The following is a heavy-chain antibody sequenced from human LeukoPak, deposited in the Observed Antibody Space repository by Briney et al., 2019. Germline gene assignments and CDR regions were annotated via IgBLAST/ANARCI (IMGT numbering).Heavy chain of an antibody. J-gene: IGHJ4*02. D-gene: IGHD2-15*01. CDR2: IYTSGST. Sequence: SQTLSLTCTVSGGSISSGSYYWSWIRQPAGTGLEWIGRIYTSGSTNYNPSLKSRVTISVDTSKNQFSLKLSSVTAADTAVYYCASEIYPATFDYWGQGTLVTVSS. V-gene: IGHV4-61*02. CDR3: ASEIYPATFDY. CDR1: GGSISSGSYY.